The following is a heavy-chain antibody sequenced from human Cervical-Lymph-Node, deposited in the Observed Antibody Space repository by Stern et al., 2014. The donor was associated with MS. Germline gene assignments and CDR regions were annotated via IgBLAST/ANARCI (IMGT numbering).Heavy chain of an antibody. V-gene: IGHV3-30*18. CDR2: ISYDGSNK. CDR1: GFTFSNYG. Sequence: QLVQSGGGVVQPGRSLRLSCAASGFTFSNYGMHWVRQAPGKGLEWVAVISYDGSNKYYTASVKGRFTISRDDSENTLYLQMNSLRPEDTAVYYCAKEIVDTATNYYDYYGMDVWGQGTSVTVSS. D-gene: IGHD5-18*01. J-gene: IGHJ6*02. CDR3: AKEIVDTATNYYDYYGMDV.